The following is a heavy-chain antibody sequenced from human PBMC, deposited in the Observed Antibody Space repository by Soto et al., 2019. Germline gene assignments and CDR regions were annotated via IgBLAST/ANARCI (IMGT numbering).Heavy chain of an antibody. J-gene: IGHJ4*02. V-gene: IGHV1-8*01. CDR1: GYTFTSYD. CDR2: MNPNSGNT. D-gene: IGHD3-10*01. Sequence: ASVKVSCKASGYTFTSYDINWVRQATGQGLEWMGWMNPNSGNTGYAQKFQGRVTMTRNTSISTAYMELSSLRSEDTAVYYCARAPISIVEELLLFDYWGQGTLVTVSS. CDR3: ARAPISIVEELLLFDY.